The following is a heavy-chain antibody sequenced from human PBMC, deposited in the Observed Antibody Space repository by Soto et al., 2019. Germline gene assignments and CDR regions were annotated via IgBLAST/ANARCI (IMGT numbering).Heavy chain of an antibody. D-gene: IGHD2-15*01. J-gene: IGHJ4*02. V-gene: IGHV6-1*01. CDR1: VDSVSITNIA. CDR3: ARGRWSALDF. Sequence: SQTLSLTCAVSVDSVSITNIAWNWLRQSPWRGLEWLGRTYYRSKWYNEYAVSVRGRITISLDTSKNQFSLQLNSVNPEDTAVYYCARGRWSALDFWGQGAQVTVSS. CDR2: TYYRSKWYN.